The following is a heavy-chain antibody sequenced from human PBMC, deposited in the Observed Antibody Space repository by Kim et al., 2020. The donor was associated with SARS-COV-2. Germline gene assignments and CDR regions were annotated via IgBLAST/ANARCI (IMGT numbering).Heavy chain of an antibody. CDR3: AREPDPHDYGDPPGFFDY. V-gene: IGHV3-30*07. Sequence: TGRFTISRDNSKNTLYLQMNSLRAEDTAVYYCAREPDPHDYGDPPGFFDYWGQGTLVTVSS. D-gene: IGHD4-17*01. J-gene: IGHJ4*02.